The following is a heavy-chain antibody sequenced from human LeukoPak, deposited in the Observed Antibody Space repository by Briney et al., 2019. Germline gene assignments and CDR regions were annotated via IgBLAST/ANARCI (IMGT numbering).Heavy chain of an antibody. CDR3: ARSDWLDS. CDR1: GFTFSGKW. V-gene: IGHV3-74*03. Sequence: GGSLRLSCAASGFTFSGKWMHWVRQAPGKGLVWVSRIKGDGSSTTYADSVKGRFTISRDNAKNTLHLQMDSLRAEDTTVYYCARSDWLDSWGQGTLVIVSS. CDR2: IKGDGSST. J-gene: IGHJ5*01.